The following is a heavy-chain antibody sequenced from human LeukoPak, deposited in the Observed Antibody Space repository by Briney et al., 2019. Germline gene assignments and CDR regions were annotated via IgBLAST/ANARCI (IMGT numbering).Heavy chain of an antibody. CDR2: IYYRGST. D-gene: IGHD4-17*01. V-gene: IGHV4-59*08. Sequence: SETLSLTCTVSGGAISTFYWSWIRQPPGKGLEWIGYIYYRGSTNYNPSLKSRVTISVDTSKNQFFLKLGSVTAADTAVYYCASGGNGDYYVDYWGEGTLVTVSS. CDR3: ASGGNGDYYVDY. J-gene: IGHJ4*02. CDR1: GGAISTFY.